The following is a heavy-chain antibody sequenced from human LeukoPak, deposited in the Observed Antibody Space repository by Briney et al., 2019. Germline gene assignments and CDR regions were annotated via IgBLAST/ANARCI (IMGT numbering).Heavy chain of an antibody. CDR1: GRSISGNYY. D-gene: IGHD3-16*01. Sequence: SSDTLSLTRTLSGRSISGNYYWGWIRQPPGKGLEWIASIFYSCESNKSPSLKNRVIISVDTSKNHFFLKLPSVAVADAAVYFCARLGDVEVNGGTLDYWGRGTLVTVSS. CDR2: IFYSCES. V-gene: IGHV4-39*02. CDR3: ARLGDVEVNGGTLDY. J-gene: IGHJ4*02.